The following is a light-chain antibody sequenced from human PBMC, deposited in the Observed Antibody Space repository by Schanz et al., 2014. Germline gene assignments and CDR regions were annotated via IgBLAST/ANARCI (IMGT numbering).Light chain of an antibody. Sequence: QSVLTQPRSVSGSPGQSVTISCTGTSSDVGGYNSVSWYQQHPGKAPKLMIYDVTKRPSGVPDRFSGSKSGNTASLTISGLQAEDEAEYYCTSYTSVSTWVFGGGTKLTVL. V-gene: IGLV2-11*01. J-gene: IGLJ3*02. CDR2: DVT. CDR1: SSDVGGYNS. CDR3: TSYTSVSTWV.